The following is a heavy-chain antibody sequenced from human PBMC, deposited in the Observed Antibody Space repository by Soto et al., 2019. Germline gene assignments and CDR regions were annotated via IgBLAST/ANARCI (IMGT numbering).Heavy chain of an antibody. J-gene: IGHJ6*02. V-gene: IGHV3-7*02. CDR3: GTGSGSRRYLYDMDV. CDR2: IKDDGSET. CDR1: GSTFSRSW. Sequence: GGSLRLSCVASGSTFSRSWMHWVRQAPGKGLEWLANIKDDGSETYYVNSVEGRFTISRDNAKNSVYLQMNTLRPEDTAVYYCGTGSGSRRYLYDMDVWGQGTKVTVSS. D-gene: IGHD3-10*01.